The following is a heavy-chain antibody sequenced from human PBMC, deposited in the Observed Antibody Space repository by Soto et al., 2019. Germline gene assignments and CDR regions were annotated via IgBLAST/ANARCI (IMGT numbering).Heavy chain of an antibody. D-gene: IGHD3-3*01. CDR3: ARGSESSIFGVFTNYYYYGMDV. CDR2: IYYSGST. CDR1: GGSISSYY. J-gene: IGHJ6*02. Sequence: SETLSLTCAVYGGSISSYYWSWIRQPPGEGLEWIGYIYYSGSTNYNPSLKSRVTISVDTSKNQFSLKLSSVTAADTAVYYCARGSESSIFGVFTNYYYYGMDVWGQGTTVTVSS. V-gene: IGHV4-59*01.